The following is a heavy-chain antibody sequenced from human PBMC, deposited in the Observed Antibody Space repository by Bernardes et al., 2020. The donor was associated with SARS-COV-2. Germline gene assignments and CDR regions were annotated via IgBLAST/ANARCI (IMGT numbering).Heavy chain of an antibody. Sequence: TLSLTCSVSGDSINSASYRWGWIRQAPGKGLEWIGSLSYGGNTYYTPSLRSRVTMSADTSNTQFSLRLTSVTAADTAVYFCARCSLPRAGAAYNWVDPWGQGTLVTVPS. CDR2: LSYGGNT. D-gene: IGHD6-13*01. J-gene: IGHJ5*02. V-gene: IGHV4-39*01. CDR3: ARCSLPRAGAAYNWVDP. CDR1: GDSINSASYR.